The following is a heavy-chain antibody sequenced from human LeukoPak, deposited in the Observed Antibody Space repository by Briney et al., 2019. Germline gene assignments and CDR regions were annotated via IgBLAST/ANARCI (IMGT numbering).Heavy chain of an antibody. Sequence: SETLSLTCTVSGGSINSYYWSWIRQPPGKGLEWIGYIYYSGNTNYNPSLKSRVSISIDTSKNQLSLQLSSVTAADTAVYYCARDRDSSGLRDFDLWGRGTLVTVSA. J-gene: IGHJ2*01. CDR1: GGSINSYY. D-gene: IGHD3-22*01. V-gene: IGHV4-59*01. CDR2: IYYSGNT. CDR3: ARDRDSSGLRDFDL.